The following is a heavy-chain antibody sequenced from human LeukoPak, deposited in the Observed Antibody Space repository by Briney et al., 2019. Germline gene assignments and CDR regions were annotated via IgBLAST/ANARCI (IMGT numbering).Heavy chain of an antibody. CDR2: INPNSGGT. J-gene: IGHJ4*02. V-gene: IGHV1-2*02. CDR3: ARDQYYWTGAQPDDYYFDY. D-gene: IGHD2/OR15-2a*01. Sequence: GASVKVSCKASGYTFTGYYMHWVRQAPGQGLEWMGWINPNSGGTNYAQKFQGRVTMTRDTSISTAYMELSRLRSDDTAVYYCARDQYYWTGAQPDDYYFDYWGQGTLVTVSS. CDR1: GYTFTGYY.